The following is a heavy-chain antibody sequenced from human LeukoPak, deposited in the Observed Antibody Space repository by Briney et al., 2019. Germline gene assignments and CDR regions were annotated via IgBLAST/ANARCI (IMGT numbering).Heavy chain of an antibody. CDR2: IYPGDSDT. V-gene: IGHV5-51*01. CDR1: GYSFTSYW. J-gene: IGHJ6*02. Sequence: GESLKISCKGSGYSFTSYWIGWVRQMPGKGLEWMGIIYPGDSDTRYSPSFQGQVTISADKSISTAYLQWSSLKASDTAMYYCARAGALVSSCSSTSCYYYYGMDVWGQGTTVTVSS. D-gene: IGHD2-2*01. CDR3: ARAGALVSSCSSTSCYYYYGMDV.